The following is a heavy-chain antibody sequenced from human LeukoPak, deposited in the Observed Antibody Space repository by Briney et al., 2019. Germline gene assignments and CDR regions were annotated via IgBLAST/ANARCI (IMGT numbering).Heavy chain of an antibody. V-gene: IGHV3-7*01. CDR2: IKQDGSEK. D-gene: IGHD5-12*01. Sequence: GGSLRLSCAASGFTFSSYWMSWVRQAPGKGLEWVANIKQDGSEKNYVDSVKGRSTISRDNAKNSLDLQMNSLRAEDTAVYYCARAGGYASSWAYWGQGTLVTVSS. J-gene: IGHJ4*02. CDR1: GFTFSSYW. CDR3: ARAGGYASSWAY.